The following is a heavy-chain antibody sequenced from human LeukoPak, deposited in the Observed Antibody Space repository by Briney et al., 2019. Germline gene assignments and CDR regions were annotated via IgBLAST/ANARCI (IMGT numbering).Heavy chain of an antibody. CDR2: INGDGSTT. J-gene: IGHJ4*02. CDR3: ARDYAGSPDY. Sequence: AGGSLRLSCTASGFTFSTYWINRVRQSPGKGLVWVALINGDGSTTTHADSVKGRFTISRDNAKNTAYLQMNSLRDEDTAVYFCARDYAGSPDYWGQGTLVTVSA. CDR1: GFTFSTYW. D-gene: IGHD3-10*01. V-gene: IGHV3-74*03.